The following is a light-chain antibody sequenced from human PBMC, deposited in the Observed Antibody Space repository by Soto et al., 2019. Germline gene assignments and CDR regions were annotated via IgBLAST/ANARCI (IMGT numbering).Light chain of an antibody. CDR2: ASS. Sequence: DIQMTQSPSSLSASVGDRVTITCRASQSIGKHLNWYQQKPGKAPKFLIYASSSLQSGVPSRFSGSGSGTDFTLTINSLQPEDFATYYCQQGYTSAITFGQGTRLEIK. CDR1: QSIGKH. V-gene: IGKV1-39*01. J-gene: IGKJ5*01. CDR3: QQGYTSAIT.